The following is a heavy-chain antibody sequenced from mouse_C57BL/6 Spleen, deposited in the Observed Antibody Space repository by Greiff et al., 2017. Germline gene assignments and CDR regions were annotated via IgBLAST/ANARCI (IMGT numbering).Heavy chain of an antibody. Sequence: VQLQQSGAELVRPGASVKLSCTASGFNIKDDYMHWVKQRPEQGLEWIGWIDPENGDTEYASKFQGKATITADTSSNTAYLQLSSLTSEDTAVYYCTTNTLVAGGDPLFDYWGQGTTLTVSS. CDR1: GFNIKDDY. D-gene: IGHD1-1*01. V-gene: IGHV14-4*01. CDR2: IDPENGDT. CDR3: TTNTLVAGGDPLFDY. J-gene: IGHJ2*01.